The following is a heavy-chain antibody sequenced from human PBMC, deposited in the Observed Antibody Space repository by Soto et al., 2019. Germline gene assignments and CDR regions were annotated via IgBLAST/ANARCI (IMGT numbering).Heavy chain of an antibody. D-gene: IGHD2-15*01. Sequence: QVQLVESGGGVVQPGRSLRLSCAASGFSFSSYGMHWVRQAPGKGLEWVAIISYDGSTIYYEDSVKGRFTISRDNSKNTLYLQMNSLRTEDTAVYYCAKGCLGGGNCFHIDHWGQGTLVTVSS. CDR1: GFSFSSYG. J-gene: IGHJ4*02. CDR2: ISYDGSTI. V-gene: IGHV3-33*05. CDR3: AKGCLGGGNCFHIDH.